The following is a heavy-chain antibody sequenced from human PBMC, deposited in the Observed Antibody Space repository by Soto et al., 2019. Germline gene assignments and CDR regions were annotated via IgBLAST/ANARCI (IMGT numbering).Heavy chain of an antibody. CDR2: ISGSGGST. CDR1: GCTFSSYA. D-gene: IGHD6-13*01. V-gene: IGHV3-23*01. CDR3: AKGSKQQLVTWTYFDY. J-gene: IGHJ4*02. Sequence: GGSLRLSCAASGCTFSSYAMSWVRQAPGKGLEWVSAISGSGGSTYYADSVKGRFTISRDNSKNTLYLQMNGLRAEDTAVYYCAKGSKQQLVTWTYFDYWGQGTLVTVPQ.